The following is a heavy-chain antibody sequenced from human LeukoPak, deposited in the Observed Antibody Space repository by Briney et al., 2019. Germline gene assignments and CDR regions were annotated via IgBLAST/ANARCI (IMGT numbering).Heavy chain of an antibody. CDR1: GYTFTSYY. Sequence: ASVKVSCKASGYTFTSYYIHWVRQAPGQGLEWMGLINPGGDNTDYAQNFQGRVTMTRDTSTSTVYMWLSSLRSEDTAVYYCARIRDGYNDAYDVWGQGTMVTVSS. J-gene: IGHJ3*01. CDR2: INPGGDNT. CDR3: ARIRDGYNDAYDV. V-gene: IGHV1-46*01. D-gene: IGHD5-24*01.